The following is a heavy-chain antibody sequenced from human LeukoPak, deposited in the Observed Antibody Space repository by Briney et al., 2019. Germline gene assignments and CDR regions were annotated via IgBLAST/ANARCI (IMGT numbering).Heavy chain of an antibody. J-gene: IGHJ4*02. CDR1: GGSISSSSYY. D-gene: IGHD3-10*01. V-gene: IGHV4-39*02. CDR3: AREPVGNYYGSGSFDY. CDR2: IYYSGST. Sequence: PSETLSLTCTVSGGSISSSSYYWGWIRQPPGKGLEWIGSIYYSGSTYYNPSLKSRVTISVDTSKNQFSLKLSSVTAADTAVYYCAREPVGNYYGSGSFDYWGQGTLVTISS.